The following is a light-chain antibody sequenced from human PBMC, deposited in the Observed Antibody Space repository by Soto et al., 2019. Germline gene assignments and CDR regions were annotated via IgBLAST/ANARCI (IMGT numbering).Light chain of an antibody. CDR2: STN. Sequence: QSVLTQPPSASGTPGQRVTISCSGSSSNIGNNDVYWYQQLPGTAPKLLIYSTNQRPSGVPDRFSGSQSVTSASLAISGLRSEDEADYYCATWDDSLSGPVFGEGTKLTVL. J-gene: IGLJ2*01. CDR1: SSNIGNND. CDR3: ATWDDSLSGPV. V-gene: IGLV1-47*02.